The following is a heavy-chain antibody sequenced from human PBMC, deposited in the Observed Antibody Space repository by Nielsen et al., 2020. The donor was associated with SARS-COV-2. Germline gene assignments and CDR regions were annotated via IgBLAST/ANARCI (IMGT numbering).Heavy chain of an antibody. V-gene: IGHV7-4-1*02. D-gene: IGHD5-24*01. CDR3: ARDRGDGYNSGLDY. Sequence: ASVKVSCKASGYTFKRNAMNWVRQAPGPGLEWMGWINPNTGNPTYAQGFTSRFVFSLDTSVSTAFLEISSLKAEDTAVYYCARDRGDGYNSGLDYWGQGTLVTVSS. CDR2: INPNTGNP. J-gene: IGHJ4*02. CDR1: GYTFKRNA.